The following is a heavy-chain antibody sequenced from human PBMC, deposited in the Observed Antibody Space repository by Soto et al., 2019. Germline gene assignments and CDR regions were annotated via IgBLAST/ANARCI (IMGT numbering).Heavy chain of an antibody. CDR3: AIVGYSGYDFYFAY. J-gene: IGHJ4*02. V-gene: IGHV1-18*01. D-gene: IGHD5-12*01. CDR1: GYTFTSYG. CDR2: ISAYNGNT. Sequence: ASVKVSCKASGYTFTSYGISWVRQAPGQGLEWMGWISAYNGNTNYAQKLQGRVTMTTDTSTSTAYMELRSLRSDDTAVYYCAIVGYSGYDFYFAYWGQGTLVTVFS.